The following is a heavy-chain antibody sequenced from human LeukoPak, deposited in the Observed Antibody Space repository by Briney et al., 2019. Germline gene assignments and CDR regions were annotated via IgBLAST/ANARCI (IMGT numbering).Heavy chain of an antibody. CDR3: AKGLWFGGYFDY. CDR1: GFTFSSYA. CDR2: ISGSGGST. J-gene: IGHJ4*02. Sequence: GGSLRLSCAASGFTFSSYAMSWVRQAPGKGLEWVSAISGSGGSTYYADSVKGRFTISRENSKNTLYLQMNSLRAEDTAVYYCAKGLWFGGYFDYWGQGTLVTVSS. D-gene: IGHD3-10*01. V-gene: IGHV3-23*01.